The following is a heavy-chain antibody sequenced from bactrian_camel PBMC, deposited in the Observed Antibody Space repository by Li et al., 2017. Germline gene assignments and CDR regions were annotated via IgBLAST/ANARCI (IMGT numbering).Heavy chain of an antibody. D-gene: IGHD6*01. Sequence: DVQLVESGGGSVQPGGSLRLSCVASGYTSNNNYMGWFRQALGKEREGVARIYPGGSTYYADSVKGRFTISRDDAKNTVYLQMNSLKPEDTAVYYCVRPLWVVAGQGLGYWGQGTQVTVS. J-gene: IGHJ6*01. CDR1: GYTSNNNY. CDR2: IYPGGST. V-gene: IGHV3S10*01. CDR3: VRPLWVVAGQGLGY.